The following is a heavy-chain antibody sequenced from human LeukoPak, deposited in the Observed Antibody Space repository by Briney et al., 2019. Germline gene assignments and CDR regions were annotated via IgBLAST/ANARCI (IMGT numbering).Heavy chain of an antibody. D-gene: IGHD3-16*01. V-gene: IGHV3-33*08. CDR2: IWYDGSDK. Sequence: GGSLRLSCAVSGFTFSSYGMHWVRQAPGKGLEWVAVIWYDGSDKYYADSVKGRFTISRDNSKSTLYLQMNSLRTDDTALYYCAGGPRMDVWGQGTTVTVSS. CDR3: AGGPRMDV. CDR1: GFTFSSYG. J-gene: IGHJ6*02.